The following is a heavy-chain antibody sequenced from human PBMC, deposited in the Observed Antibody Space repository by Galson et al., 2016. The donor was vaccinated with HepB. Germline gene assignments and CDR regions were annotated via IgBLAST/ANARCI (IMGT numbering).Heavy chain of an antibody. J-gene: IGHJ4*02. CDR3: VRGSSGWGNYEY. CDR1: GYSFGNYG. V-gene: IGHV1-18*04. CDR2: ISAYNGDI. Sequence: SVKVSCKASGYSFGNYGVTWVRQAPGQGLEWLGWISAYNGDIRYEQRLQDRLTLTSDTSTTTAYMELRSLTSDDTAVYYCVRGSSGWGNYEYWGQGTLVTGSS. D-gene: IGHD6-19*01.